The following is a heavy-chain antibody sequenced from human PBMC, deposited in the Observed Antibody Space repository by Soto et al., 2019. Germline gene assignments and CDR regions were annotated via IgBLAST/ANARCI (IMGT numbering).Heavy chain of an antibody. CDR2: INHSGST. Sequence: SETLSLTCAVYGGSLSGYYWSWLRQPPGKGLEWIGEINHSGSTNYNPSLKSRVTISVDTSKNQFSLKLSSVTAADTAVYYCARGWYSSSWYIGYYYYYMDVWGKGTTVTVSS. CDR1: GGSLSGYY. V-gene: IGHV4-34*01. CDR3: ARGWYSSSWYIGYYYYYMDV. J-gene: IGHJ6*03. D-gene: IGHD6-13*01.